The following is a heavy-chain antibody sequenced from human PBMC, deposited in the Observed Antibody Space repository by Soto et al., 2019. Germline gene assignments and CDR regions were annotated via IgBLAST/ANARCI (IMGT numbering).Heavy chain of an antibody. CDR2: ISGSGGSP. J-gene: IGHJ3*02. D-gene: IGHD2-2*01. Sequence: GGSLRLSCAASGFTFSSYAMSWVRQAPGKGLEWVSAISGSGGSPYYGDSVKGRFTISRDNSKNTLYLQMNSLRAEDTAVYYCAKDGLGYCSSTSCFDAFDIWGQGTMVTVSS. CDR1: GFTFSSYA. CDR3: AKDGLGYCSSTSCFDAFDI. V-gene: IGHV3-23*01.